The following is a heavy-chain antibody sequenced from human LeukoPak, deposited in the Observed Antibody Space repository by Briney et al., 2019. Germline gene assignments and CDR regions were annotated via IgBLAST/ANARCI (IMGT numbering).Heavy chain of an antibody. V-gene: IGHV3-23*01. D-gene: IGHD6-13*01. CDR3: AKVPYSSSLGIGDWFDP. J-gene: IGHJ5*02. Sequence: GGSLRLSCAASGFTFSSYAMSWVRQAPGKGLEWVSAISGSGGSTYYADSVKGRFTISRDNSKNTLYLQMNSLRAEDTAVYYCAKVPYSSSLGIGDWFDPWGQGTLVTVSS. CDR1: GFTFSSYA. CDR2: ISGSGGST.